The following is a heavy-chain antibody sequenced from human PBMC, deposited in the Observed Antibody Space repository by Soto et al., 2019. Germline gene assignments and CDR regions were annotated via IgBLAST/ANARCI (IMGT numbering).Heavy chain of an antibody. CDR3: ARLDSQGLGNKPSIAAAATVY. CDR1: GYTFTSYG. J-gene: IGHJ4*02. D-gene: IGHD6-13*01. V-gene: IGHV1-18*01. Sequence: QVQLVQSGAEVKKPGASVKVSCKASGYTFTSYGISWVRQAPGQGLEWMGSISAYNGNTKYAQKLQGRVTMTTDTSTRTAYMELRSLSSDDTAVYYFARLDSQGLGNKPSIAAAATVYWGQGTLVTVSS. CDR2: ISAYNGNT.